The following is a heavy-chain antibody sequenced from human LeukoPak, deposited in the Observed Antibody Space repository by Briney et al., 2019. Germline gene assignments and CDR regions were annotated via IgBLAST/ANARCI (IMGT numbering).Heavy chain of an antibody. D-gene: IGHD4-17*01. J-gene: IGHJ4*02. CDR1: GYSISSGYY. Sequence: PSETLSLTCTVSGYSISSGYYWGWIRQPPGKGLEWIGSIYHSGSTYYNPSLKSRVTISVDTSKNQFSLKLSSVAAADTAVYYCARGLYGNYFDYWGQGTLVTVSS. CDR3: ARGLYGNYFDY. V-gene: IGHV4-38-2*02. CDR2: IYHSGST.